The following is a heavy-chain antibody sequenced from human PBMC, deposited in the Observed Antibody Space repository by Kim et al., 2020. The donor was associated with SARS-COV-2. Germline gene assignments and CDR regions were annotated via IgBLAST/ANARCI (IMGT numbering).Heavy chain of an antibody. V-gene: IGHV3-30*01. CDR3: ARGAGIAAPMFDY. D-gene: IGHD6-13*01. Sequence: YADSGKGRFTISRDNSKKTLYLQMNSLRAEDTAVYYCARGAGIAAPMFDYWGQGTLVTVSS. J-gene: IGHJ4*02.